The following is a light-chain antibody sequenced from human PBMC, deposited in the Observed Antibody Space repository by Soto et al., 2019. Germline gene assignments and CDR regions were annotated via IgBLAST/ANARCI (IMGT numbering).Light chain of an antibody. CDR3: QQRSNWPLT. Sequence: EIVMKQSPATLSVSPGERATLPCRASQSVSSYLAWYQQKPGQAPRLLIYDASNRATGIPARFSGSGSGTDFTLTISSLEPEDFAVYYCQQRSNWPLTFGGGTKV. CDR1: QSVSSY. CDR2: DAS. J-gene: IGKJ4*01. V-gene: IGKV3-11*01.